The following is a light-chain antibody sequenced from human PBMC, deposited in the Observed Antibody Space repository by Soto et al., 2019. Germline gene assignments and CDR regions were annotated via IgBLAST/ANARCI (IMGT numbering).Light chain of an antibody. CDR2: DNN. CDR3: GTWDSSLSAVV. J-gene: IGLJ2*01. V-gene: IGLV1-51*01. Sequence: QSVLTQPPSVSAAPGQKVAISCSGSSSNIGTYYVSWYQHVPGAAPKLLIYDNNERPSGIPDRVSGSKSGTSATLGITGLQTEDEADYHCGTWDSSLSAVVFGGGTKLTVL. CDR1: SSNIGTYY.